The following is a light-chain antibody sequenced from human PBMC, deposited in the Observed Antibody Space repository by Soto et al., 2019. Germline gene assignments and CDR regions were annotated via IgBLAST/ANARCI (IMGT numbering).Light chain of an antibody. CDR1: QSISSN. V-gene: IGKV3-15*01. CDR2: DAS. Sequence: EILMTQSPATLSVSPVARPTLSCRASQSISSNLAWYQQKPGQAHRLVIFDASTRATGIPDRFTGRGSGTEFTLTISSLQSEDSAVYFCQQYNDWPPITFGEGTQVDIK. CDR3: QQYNDWPPIT. J-gene: IGKJ4*01.